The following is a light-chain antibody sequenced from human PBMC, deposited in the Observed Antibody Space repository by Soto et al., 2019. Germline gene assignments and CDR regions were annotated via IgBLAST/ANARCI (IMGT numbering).Light chain of an antibody. J-gene: IGKJ4*01. CDR1: QSVTTN. CDR3: QQYDRWPVT. Sequence: ERVTFSCRASQSVTTNLAWYQHKPGQSPRLLISGASTGASGIPPRFSGSGSGTEFTLTIDRMQSADFAVYYCQQYDRWPVTFGGGTKV. V-gene: IGKV3-15*01. CDR2: GAS.